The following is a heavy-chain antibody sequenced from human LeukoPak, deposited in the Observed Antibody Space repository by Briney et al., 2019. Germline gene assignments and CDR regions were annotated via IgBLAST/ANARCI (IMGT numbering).Heavy chain of an antibody. CDR1: GYTFTSYD. CDR2: MNPNSGNT. Sequence: ASVKVSCKASGYTFTSYDINWVRQATGQGLEWMGWMNPNSGNTGYAQKFQGRVTMTRDTSISTAYMELSRLRSDDTAVYYCASRTDDSSGYYYYYGMDVWGQGTTVTVSS. CDR3: ASRTDDSSGYYYYYGMDV. J-gene: IGHJ6*02. D-gene: IGHD3-22*01. V-gene: IGHV1-8*01.